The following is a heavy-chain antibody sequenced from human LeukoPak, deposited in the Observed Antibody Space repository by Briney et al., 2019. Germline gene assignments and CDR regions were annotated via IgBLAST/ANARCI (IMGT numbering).Heavy chain of an antibody. CDR1: GYSFTSYW. J-gene: IGHJ6*02. CDR2: IYPGDSDT. V-gene: IGHV5-51*01. D-gene: IGHD5-12*01. Sequence: KGGESLKISCKGSGYSFTSYWIGWVRQMPGKGLEWMGIIYPGDSDTRYSPSFQGQVTISADKSISTAYLQWSSLKASDTAMYYCARLEATIDYYYYGMDVWGQGTTVTVSS. CDR3: ARLEATIDYYYYGMDV.